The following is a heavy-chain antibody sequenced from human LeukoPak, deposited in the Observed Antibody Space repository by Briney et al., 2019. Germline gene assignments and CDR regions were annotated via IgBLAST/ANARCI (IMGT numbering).Heavy chain of an antibody. CDR1: GDTFDSHA. J-gene: IGHJ6*04. CDR2: IIPMYGTS. CDR3: AIAQNNHGYVYFGMDV. D-gene: IGHD5-12*01. Sequence: SVKVSFKASGDTFDSHALSWVRQAPGQGLEWMGAIIPMYGTSNYAQKFQGRVAIIADKSTSTAYMELNSLTSEDTAVYYCAIAQNNHGYVYFGMDVWGKGTTVTVSS. V-gene: IGHV1-69*06.